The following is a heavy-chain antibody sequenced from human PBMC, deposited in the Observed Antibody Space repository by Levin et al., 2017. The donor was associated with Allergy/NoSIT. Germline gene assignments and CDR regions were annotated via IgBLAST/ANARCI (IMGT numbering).Heavy chain of an antibody. Sequence: GGSLRLSCQGSGYSFTSYWIGWVRQMPGKGLEWMGIIYPGDSDTRYSPSFQGQVTISADNSISTAYLQWSSLKASDNAIYYWARRGTRDYYYYMDVWGKGTTVTVSS. CDR2: IYPGDSDT. V-gene: IGHV5-51*01. J-gene: IGHJ6*03. D-gene: IGHD1-1*01. CDR3: ARRGTRDYYYYMDV. CDR1: GYSFTSYW.